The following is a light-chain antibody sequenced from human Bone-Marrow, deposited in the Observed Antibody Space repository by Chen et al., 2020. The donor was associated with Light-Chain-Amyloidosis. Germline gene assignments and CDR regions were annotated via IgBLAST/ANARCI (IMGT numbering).Light chain of an antibody. CDR1: SSDVGVYNS. J-gene: IGLJ2*01. Sequence: QSALTPPPSPTGSPGQSVTISCTGTSSDVGVYNSVSWYQKHPGNAPKLMIFEVSKRPAGVPDRFSGSKSGNTASLTVSGLQAEDEADYYCCSSYAGNNRVFGGGTKLTVL. CDR2: EVS. V-gene: IGLV2-8*01. CDR3: CSSYAGNNRV.